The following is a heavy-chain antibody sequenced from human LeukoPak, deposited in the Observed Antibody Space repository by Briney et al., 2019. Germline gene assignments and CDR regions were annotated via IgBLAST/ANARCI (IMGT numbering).Heavy chain of an antibody. J-gene: IGHJ4*02. CDR2: INWNGGNT. Sequence: GGSLRLSCAASGFTFDDYGMSWVRQAPGKGLEWVSGINWNGGNTGYADSVKGRFTISRDNVKNSLYLQMNSLRAEDTAVYYCARVLHKRNYDSGVYYGYWGQGTLVTVSS. CDR1: GFTFDDYG. V-gene: IGHV3-20*04. D-gene: IGHD3-22*01. CDR3: ARVLHKRNYDSGVYYGY.